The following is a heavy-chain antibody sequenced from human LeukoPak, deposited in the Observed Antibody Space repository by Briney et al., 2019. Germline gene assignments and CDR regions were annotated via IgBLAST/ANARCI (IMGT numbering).Heavy chain of an antibody. CDR3: AGGIAVAGPGYFQH. CDR1: GFAFSSLD. CDR2: ISAGGDRT. Sequence: GGSLRLSCAASGFAFSSLDMGWVRQAPRKGLEWVSAISAGGDRTYYADSVRGRFTLSRDKSKNTLYLQMNSLRAEDTAVYYCAGGIAVAGPGYFQHWGQGTLVTVSS. D-gene: IGHD6-19*01. J-gene: IGHJ1*01. V-gene: IGHV3-23*01.